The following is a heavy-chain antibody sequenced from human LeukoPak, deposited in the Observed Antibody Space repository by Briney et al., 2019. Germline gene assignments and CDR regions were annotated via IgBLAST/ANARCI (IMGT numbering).Heavy chain of an antibody. V-gene: IGHV4-34*01. D-gene: IGHD3-22*01. CDR3: VTYYYGSSAPKRNY. Sequence: SETLSLTCAVYGGSFSDYFWSWIRQPPGKGLEWIGEISHSGSTTYNPSLRSRVTISRDTSKKQFSLKLSSVTAADTAVYYCVTYYYGSSAPKRNYWGQGILVTVSS. J-gene: IGHJ4*02. CDR2: ISHSGST. CDR1: GGSFSDYF.